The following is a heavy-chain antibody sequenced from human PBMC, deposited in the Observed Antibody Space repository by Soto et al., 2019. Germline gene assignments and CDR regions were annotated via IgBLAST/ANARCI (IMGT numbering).Heavy chain of an antibody. J-gene: IGHJ6*02. D-gene: IGHD1-26*01. CDR3: ESQGPIVGATDYYYYGMDV. V-gene: IGHV1-69*06. CDR1: GGTFSSYA. CDR2: IIPIFGTA. Sequence: QVQLVQSGAEVKKPGSSVKVSCKASGGTFSSYAISWVRQAPGQGLEWMGGIIPIFGTANYAQKFQGRGTITADKSTSTAYMELSSLRSEDTSVYYCESQGPIVGATDYYYYGMDVWGQGTTVTVSS.